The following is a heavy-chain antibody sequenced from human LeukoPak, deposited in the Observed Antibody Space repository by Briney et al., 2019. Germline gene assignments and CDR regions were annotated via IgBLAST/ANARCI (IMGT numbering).Heavy chain of an antibody. CDR3: ARDNAIIPAEIADY. CDR1: GYTFTGYY. D-gene: IGHD2-2*01. CDR2: INPNSGGT. Sequence: GASVKVSCKASGYTFTGYYMHWVRQAPGQGLEWMGRINPNSGGTNYAQKFQGRVTMTRDTSISTAYMELSRLRSDDTAVYYCARDNAIIPAEIADYWGQGTQVTVSS. J-gene: IGHJ4*02. V-gene: IGHV1-2*06.